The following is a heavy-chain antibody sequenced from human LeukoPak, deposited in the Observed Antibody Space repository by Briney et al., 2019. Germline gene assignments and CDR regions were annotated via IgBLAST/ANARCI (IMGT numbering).Heavy chain of an antibody. CDR3: ARDQLGATKRVLGY. Sequence: PGRSLRLSCAASGFTFSSYAMHWVRQAPGKGLEGVAVISYDGSNKYYADSVKGRFTISRDNSKNTLYLQMNSLRAEDTAVYYCARDQLGATKRVLGYWGQGTLVTVSS. CDR2: ISYDGSNK. D-gene: IGHD1-26*01. J-gene: IGHJ4*02. V-gene: IGHV3-30-3*01. CDR1: GFTFSSYA.